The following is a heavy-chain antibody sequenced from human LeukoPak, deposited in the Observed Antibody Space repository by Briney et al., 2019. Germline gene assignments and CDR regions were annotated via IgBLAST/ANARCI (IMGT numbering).Heavy chain of an antibody. CDR3: ARDSTQPGPVVLAAPYAGFDY. CDR2: IYYSGST. D-gene: IGHD2-15*01. V-gene: IGHV4-59*01. J-gene: IGHJ4*02. CDR1: GGSISSYY. Sequence: SETLSLTCTVSGGSISSYYWSWIRQPPGKGLEWIGYIYYSGSTNYNPSLKSRVTISVDTSKNQFSLKLSSVTAADTAVYYCARDSTQPGPVVLAAPYAGFDYWGQGTLVTVSS.